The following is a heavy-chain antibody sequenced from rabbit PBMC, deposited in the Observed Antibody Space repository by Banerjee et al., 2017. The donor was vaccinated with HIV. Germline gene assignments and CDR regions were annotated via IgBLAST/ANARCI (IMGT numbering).Heavy chain of an antibody. V-gene: IGHV1S45*01. J-gene: IGHJ4*01. CDR1: GFDFSNGYV. Sequence: QEQLVESGGGLVQPGGSLKLSCKASGFDFSNGYVMCWVRQAPGKGLEWIACINTISGDTVYATWAKGRFTISKASWTTVTLQMTSLTAADTASYFCARNRAGGYNGGGYDMAFGLWGPGTLVTVS. D-gene: IGHD8-1*01. CDR2: INTISGDT. CDR3: ARNRAGGYNGGGYDMAFGL.